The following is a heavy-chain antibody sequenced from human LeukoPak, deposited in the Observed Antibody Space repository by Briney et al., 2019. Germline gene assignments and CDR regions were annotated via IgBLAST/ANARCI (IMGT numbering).Heavy chain of an antibody. D-gene: IGHD3-10*01. J-gene: IGHJ4*02. CDR2: ISWNSGNI. CDR1: GFTFDDYA. V-gene: IGHV3-9*03. Sequence: GGSLRLSCAASGFTFDDYAMHWVRQAPGKGLEGVSSISWNSGNIVYADSVKGRFTISRDNAENSLYLQMNSLRAEDMALYYCAKGSEVLLWFGVYFDYWGQGTLVTVSS. CDR3: AKGSEVLLWFGVYFDY.